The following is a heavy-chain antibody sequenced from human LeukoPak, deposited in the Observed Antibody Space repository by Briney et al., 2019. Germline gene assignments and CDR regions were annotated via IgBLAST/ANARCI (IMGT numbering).Heavy chain of an antibody. CDR2: IYYSGST. CDR1: GGSISSGGYY. J-gene: IGHJ4*02. CDR3: QSRYLEWLLEY. V-gene: IGHV4-31*03. D-gene: IGHD3-3*01. Sequence: SETLSLTCTVSGGSISSGGYYWSWIRQHPGKGLEWIGYIYYSGSTYYSPSLKSRVTISVDTSKNQFSLRLSSVTAADTAVYYCQSRYLEWLLEYWGQGTLVTVSS.